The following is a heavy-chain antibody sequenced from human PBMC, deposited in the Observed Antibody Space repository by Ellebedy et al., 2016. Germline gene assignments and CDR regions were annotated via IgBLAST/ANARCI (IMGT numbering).Heavy chain of an antibody. CDR3: ASRDPYCSGGSCYPLSYYYYGMDV. CDR1: GHTFTSYA. Sequence: ASVKVSCKASGHTFTSYAMHWVRQAPGQRLEWIGWINAGNGNTKYSQKFQGRVTITRDTSASTAYMELSSLRSEDTAVYYCASRDPYCSGGSCYPLSYYYYGMDVWGQGTTVTVSS. CDR2: INAGNGNT. V-gene: IGHV1-3*01. J-gene: IGHJ6*02. D-gene: IGHD2-15*01.